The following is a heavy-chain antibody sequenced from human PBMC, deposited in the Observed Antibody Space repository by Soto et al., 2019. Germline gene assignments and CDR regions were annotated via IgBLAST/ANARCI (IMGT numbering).Heavy chain of an antibody. V-gene: IGHV3-30-3*01. CDR3: ARDRYFAFDY. D-gene: IGHD1-26*01. J-gene: IGHJ4*02. Sequence: GGSLRLSCAASGFTFSSYAMHWVRQAPGKGLEWVAVISYDGSNKYYADSVKGRFTISRDNSKNTLYLQMNSLRAEDTAVYYCARDRYFAFDYWGQGTLVTVSS. CDR1: GFTFSSYA. CDR2: ISYDGSNK.